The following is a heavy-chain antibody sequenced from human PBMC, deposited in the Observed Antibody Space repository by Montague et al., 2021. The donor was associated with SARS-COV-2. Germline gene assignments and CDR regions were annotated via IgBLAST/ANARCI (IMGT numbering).Heavy chain of an antibody. CDR2: IYPGGNT. J-gene: IGHJ4*02. CDR1: GGSISSGYFY. V-gene: IGHV4-61*02. D-gene: IGHD5-12*01. Sequence: TLSLTCTVSGGSISSGYFYWSWIRQPAGKGLEWIGLIYPGGNTNYNPSLKSRVTMSVDTSKNQFSLKLTSVTAADTAVYYCARAHSGSWAHLDNWGQGSLVTVSS. CDR3: ARAHSGSWAHLDN.